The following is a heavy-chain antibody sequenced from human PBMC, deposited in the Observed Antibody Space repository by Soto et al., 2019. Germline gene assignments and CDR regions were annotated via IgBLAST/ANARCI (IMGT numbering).Heavy chain of an antibody. CDR3: ARGYSCSCYSDY. V-gene: IGHV4-59*01. CDR1: GGSISSYY. J-gene: IGHJ4*02. CDR2: IYYSGST. D-gene: IGHD6-13*01. Sequence: SETLSLTCTVSGGSISSYYWSWIRQPPGKGLEWIGYIYYSGSTNHNPSLKSRVTISVDTSKNQFSLKLSSVTAADTAVYYCARGYSCSCYSDYRGQLNLVTVSS.